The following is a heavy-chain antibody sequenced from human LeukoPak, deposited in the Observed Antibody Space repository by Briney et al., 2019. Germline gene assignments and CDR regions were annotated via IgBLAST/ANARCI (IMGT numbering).Heavy chain of an antibody. CDR1: GFTFNSYG. CDR3: AKDGRSGNHWNYYYYMDV. CDR2: ISGDRSST. Sequence: GGSLRLSCAASGFTFNSYGMSWVRQAPGKGLEWVSAISGDRSSTYYADSVKGRFTISRDNSKNTVFLQMNSLRADDTALYYCAKDGRSGNHWNYYYYMDVWGKGTTVIISS. V-gene: IGHV3-23*01. J-gene: IGHJ6*03. D-gene: IGHD3-10*01.